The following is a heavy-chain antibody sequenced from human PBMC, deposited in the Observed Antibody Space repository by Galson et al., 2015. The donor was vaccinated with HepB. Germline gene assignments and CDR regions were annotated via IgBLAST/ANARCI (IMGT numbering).Heavy chain of an antibody. CDR3: TRLSITLVRGLIVSTYLDY. V-gene: IGHV1-18*01. J-gene: IGHJ4*02. CDR2: INTYNGNT. Sequence: SVKVSCKASGYTFTNYGISWVRQAPGQGLEWMGWINTYNGNTNYTQKLKGRVTMTTETSTSTAYMELRSLRSDDTAVYYCTRLSITLVRGLIVSTYLDYWGQGTLVTVSS. CDR1: GYTFTNYG. D-gene: IGHD3-10*01.